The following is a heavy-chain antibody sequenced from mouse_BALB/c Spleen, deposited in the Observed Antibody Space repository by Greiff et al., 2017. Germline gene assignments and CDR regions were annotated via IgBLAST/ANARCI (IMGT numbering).Heavy chain of an antibody. CDR1: GFTFSDYY. D-gene: IGHD4-1*01. J-gene: IGHJ2*01. CDR3: ARALTGLDY. V-gene: IGHV5-4*02. CDR2: ISDGGSYT. Sequence: VESGGGLVKPGGSLKLSCAASGFTFSDYYMYWVRQTPEKRLEWVATISDGGSYTYYPDSVKGRFTISRDNAKNNLYLQMSSLKSEDTAMYYCARALTGLDYWGQGTTLTVSS.